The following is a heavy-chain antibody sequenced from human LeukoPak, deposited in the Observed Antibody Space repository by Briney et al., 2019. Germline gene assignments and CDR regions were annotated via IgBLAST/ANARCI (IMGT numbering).Heavy chain of an antibody. D-gene: IGHD3-22*01. CDR2: IFPGDSDT. CDR1: GYSFTSYW. Sequence: GESQKISCKGSGYSFTSYWIGWVRQMPGKGLEWMGIIFPGDSDTRYSPSFQGQVIISADKSSSTAYLQWSSLKASDTAMYYCARHGRDSSGYYESGYWGQGTLVTVSS. J-gene: IGHJ4*02. V-gene: IGHV5-51*01. CDR3: ARHGRDSSGYYESGY.